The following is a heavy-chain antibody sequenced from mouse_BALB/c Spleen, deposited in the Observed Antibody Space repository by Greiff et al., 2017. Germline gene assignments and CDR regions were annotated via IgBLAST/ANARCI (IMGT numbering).Heavy chain of an antibody. J-gene: IGHJ4*01. Sequence: DVKLVESGGGLVKPGGSLKLSCAASGFTFSSYAMSWVRQTPEKRLEWVASISSGGSTYYPDSVKGRFTISRDNARNILYLQMSSLRSEDTAMYYCARGSLWLRRGAMDYWGQGTSVTVSS. D-gene: IGHD2-2*01. V-gene: IGHV5-6-5*01. CDR2: ISSGGST. CDR3: ARGSLWLRRGAMDY. CDR1: GFTFSSYA.